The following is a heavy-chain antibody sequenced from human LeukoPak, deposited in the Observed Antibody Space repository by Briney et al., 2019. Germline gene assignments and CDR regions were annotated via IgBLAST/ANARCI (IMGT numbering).Heavy chain of an antibody. V-gene: IGHV3-23*01. CDR3: AKAVYRVAAAGSYFDY. CDR1: GFTFSSYA. D-gene: IGHD6-13*01. J-gene: IGHJ4*02. Sequence: PGGSLRLSCAASGFTFSSYAMSWVRQAPGKGLEWVSAISGSGGSTYYADSVKGRFTISRDNSKNTLYLQMNSLRAEDTAVYYCAKAVYRVAAAGSYFDYWGQGTLVTVSS. CDR2: ISGSGGST.